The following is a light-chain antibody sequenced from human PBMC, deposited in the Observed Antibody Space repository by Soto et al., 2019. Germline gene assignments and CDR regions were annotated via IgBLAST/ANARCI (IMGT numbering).Light chain of an antibody. V-gene: IGLV2-14*03. CDR1: NSDVGGYDY. CDR2: DVT. Sequence: QSVLTQPASVSGSPGQSITISCTGTNSDVGGYDYVSWYQQHPGKAPRLLIFDVTKRPSGVSNRFSGSKSGNTASLTISVLLTEDEAHYYCSSFTGSTTWVFGGGTKLTVL. CDR3: SSFTGSTTWV. J-gene: IGLJ3*02.